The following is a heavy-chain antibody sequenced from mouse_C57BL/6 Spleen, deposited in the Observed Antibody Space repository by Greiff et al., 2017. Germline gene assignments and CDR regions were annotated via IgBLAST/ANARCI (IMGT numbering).Heavy chain of an antibody. D-gene: IGHD1-1*01. J-gene: IGHJ2*01. Sequence: EVKLVESGGGLVKPGGSLKLSCAASGFTFSSYAMSWVRQTPEKRLEWVATISDGGSYTYYPDNIKGRFTISRDNAKNNLYLQMSQLKSEDTAMYYCAKDKVLGYGSHDDWGKGTTLTVST. V-gene: IGHV5-4*03. CDR3: AKDKVLGYGSHDD. CDR1: GFTFSSYA. CDR2: ISDGGSYT.